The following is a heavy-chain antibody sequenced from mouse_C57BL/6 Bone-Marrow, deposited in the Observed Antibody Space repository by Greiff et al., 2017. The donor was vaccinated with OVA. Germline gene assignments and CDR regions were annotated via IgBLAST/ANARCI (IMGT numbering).Heavy chain of an antibody. Sequence: VQLQQSGAELARPGASVKLSCKASGYTFTSYGISWVKQRTGQGLEWIGEIYPRSGNTYYNEKFKGKATLTADKSSSTAYMELRSLTSEDSAVYFCARVAQSPWFAYWGQGTLVTVSA. CDR3: ARVAQSPWFAY. D-gene: IGHD3-2*02. CDR1: GYTFTSYG. CDR2: IYPRSGNT. J-gene: IGHJ3*01. V-gene: IGHV1-81*01.